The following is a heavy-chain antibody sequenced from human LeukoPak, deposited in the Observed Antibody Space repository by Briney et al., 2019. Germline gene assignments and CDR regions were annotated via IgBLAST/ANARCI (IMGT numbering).Heavy chain of an antibody. CDR3: ARSDYFHN. CDR1: GFTLSGSW. CDR2: TKYDGSNK. D-gene: IGHD3-10*01. V-gene: IGHV3-74*01. Sequence: GGSLRLSCAASGFTLSGSWMRWVSHAPGKGLMWVSQTKYDGSNKIYAASVRGRFTICRDNAKNTLYLKMDRLRAEETAVYYCARSDYFHNWGQGTMVVVSA. J-gene: IGHJ3*01.